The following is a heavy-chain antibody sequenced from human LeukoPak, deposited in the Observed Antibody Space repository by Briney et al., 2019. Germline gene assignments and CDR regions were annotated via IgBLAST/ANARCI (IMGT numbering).Heavy chain of an antibody. V-gene: IGHV6-1*01. CDR1: GDSFSSNSVT. CDR2: TYYRSTWYN. CDR3: ARRLTQYDCFDP. Sequence: SQTLSLTCAISGDSFSSNSVTWNWIRQSPSRGLEWLGRTYYRSTWYNDYAVSVRGRITVNPDTSKNQFSLHLNSVTPENTAVYYCARRLTQYDCFDPWGQGILVTVSS. D-gene: IGHD2-2*01. J-gene: IGHJ5*02.